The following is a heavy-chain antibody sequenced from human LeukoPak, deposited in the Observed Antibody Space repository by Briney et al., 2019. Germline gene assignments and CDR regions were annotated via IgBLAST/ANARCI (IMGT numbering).Heavy chain of an antibody. Sequence: GGSLRLSCAASGFTFSSYEMNWVRQAPGKGLEWISYISSSGSTIYYADSVKGRFTISRDNAKSSLYLQMNSLRAEDRGVYYCAREDFDAFDMWGQGTMVTVSS. J-gene: IGHJ3*02. V-gene: IGHV3-48*03. CDR3: AREDFDAFDM. CDR2: ISSSGSTI. D-gene: IGHD3/OR15-3a*01. CDR1: GFTFSSYE.